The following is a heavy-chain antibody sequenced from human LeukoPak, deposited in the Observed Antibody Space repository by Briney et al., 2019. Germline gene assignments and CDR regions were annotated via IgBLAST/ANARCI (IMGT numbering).Heavy chain of an antibody. Sequence: PGGSLRLSCAASGFTFSSYDMHWVRQATGKGLEWVSAIGTAGDTYYPGSVKGRFTISRENAKNSLYLQMNSLRAGDTAVYYCARGERQKKRGYSYGYGYWGQGTLVTVSS. CDR1: GFTFSSYD. V-gene: IGHV3-13*01. J-gene: IGHJ4*02. CDR3: ARGERQKKRGYSYGYGY. CDR2: IGTAGDT. D-gene: IGHD5-18*01.